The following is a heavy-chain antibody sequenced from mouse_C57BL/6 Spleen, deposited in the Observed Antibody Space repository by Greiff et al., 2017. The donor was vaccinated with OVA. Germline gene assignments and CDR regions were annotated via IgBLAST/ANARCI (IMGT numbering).Heavy chain of an antibody. CDR2: IYPGDGDT. D-gene: IGHD1-1*01. J-gene: IGHJ4*01. CDR3: ARIYYYGSSWGYAMDY. V-gene: IGHV1-82*01. CDR1: GYAFSSSW. Sequence: VKLVESGPELVKPGASVKISCKASGYAFSSSWMNWVKQRPGKGLEWIGRIYPGDGDTNYNGKFKGKATLTADKSSSTAYMQLSSLTSEDSAVYFCARIYYYGSSWGYAMDYWGQGTSVTVSS.